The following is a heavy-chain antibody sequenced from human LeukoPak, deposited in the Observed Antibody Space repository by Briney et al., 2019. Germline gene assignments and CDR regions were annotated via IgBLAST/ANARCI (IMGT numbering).Heavy chain of an antibody. J-gene: IGHJ4*02. Sequence: PSETLSLTCTVSGGSISSYYWSWIRQPPGKGLEWIGYIYYSGSTNSNPSLKSRVTISVDTSKNQFSLKLSSVTAADTAVYYCARARGLGNYYDSSGPVDYWGQGTLVTVSS. D-gene: IGHD3-22*01. CDR3: ARARGLGNYYDSSGPVDY. CDR2: IYYSGST. CDR1: GGSISSYY. V-gene: IGHV4-59*01.